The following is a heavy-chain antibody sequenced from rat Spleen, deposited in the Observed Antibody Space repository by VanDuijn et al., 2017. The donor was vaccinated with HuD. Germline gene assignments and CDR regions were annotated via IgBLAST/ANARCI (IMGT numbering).Heavy chain of an antibody. J-gene: IGHJ1*01. D-gene: IGHD1-7*01. Sequence: QVQLKESGPGLVQPSQTLSLTCTVSGFSLTRYNVHWVRQSTGKGLEWLGLIWTGGNTGYNSALKSRLTFSRDTSKNQVFLKMNSLQTDDTGTYYCTRDGYDYDWYFDFWGPGTMVTVSS. CDR2: IWTGGNT. V-gene: IGHV2-30*01. CDR3: TRDGYDYDWYFDF. CDR1: GFSLTRYN.